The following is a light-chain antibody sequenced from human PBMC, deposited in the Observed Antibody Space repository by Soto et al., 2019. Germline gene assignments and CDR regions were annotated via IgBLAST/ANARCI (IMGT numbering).Light chain of an antibody. V-gene: IGLV5-37*01. CDR3: MIWPSNALVV. Sequence: QLVLTQPPSSSTSPGESARLTCTLPSDINVGSYNIYWYQQKPGSPPGYLLYYYSDSDKGQGSGVPSRFSGSKDASANTGILLISGLQSEDEADYYCMIWPSNALVVFGGGTKLTVL. CDR1: SDINVGSYN. CDR2: YYSDSDK. J-gene: IGLJ2*01.